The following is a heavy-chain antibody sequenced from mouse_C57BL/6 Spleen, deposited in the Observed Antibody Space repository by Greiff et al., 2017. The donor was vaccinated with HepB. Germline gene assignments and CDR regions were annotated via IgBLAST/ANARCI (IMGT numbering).Heavy chain of an antibody. CDR2: IHPNSGST. D-gene: IGHD2-1*01. CDR1: GYTFTSYW. CDR3: ASYGTPHGYFDV. Sequence: QVQLQQPGAELVKPGASVKLSCKASGYTFTSYWMHWVKQRPGQGLEWIGMIHPNSGSTNYNEKFKSKATLTVDKSSSPAYMQLSSLTSEDSAVYYGASYGTPHGYFDVWGTGTTVTVSS. J-gene: IGHJ1*03. V-gene: IGHV1-64*01.